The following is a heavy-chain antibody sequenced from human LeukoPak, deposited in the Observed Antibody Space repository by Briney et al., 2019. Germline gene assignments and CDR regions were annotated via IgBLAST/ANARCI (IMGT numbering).Heavy chain of an antibody. Sequence: ASVKVSCKVSGYTLTELSMHWVRQAPGKGLEWMGGFGPEDGETIYAQKFQGRVTMTEDTSTDTAYMELSSLRSEDTAVYYCATTTIFGSPGVFDYWGQGTLVTVSS. V-gene: IGHV1-24*01. J-gene: IGHJ4*02. CDR2: FGPEDGET. CDR3: ATTTIFGSPGVFDY. CDR1: GYTLTELS. D-gene: IGHD3-3*01.